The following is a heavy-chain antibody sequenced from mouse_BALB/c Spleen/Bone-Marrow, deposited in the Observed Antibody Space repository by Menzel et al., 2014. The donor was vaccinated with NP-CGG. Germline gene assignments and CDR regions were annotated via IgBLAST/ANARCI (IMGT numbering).Heavy chain of an antibody. Sequence: EVKLQESGPDLVKPSQSLPLTCTVTGYSITSGYSWHWIQQFPGNKLEWMVYIHHSGSTNYNPSLRSRISITRDTSKNQFFLHLNSVTTEDTATYYCTSYGNYWYFDVWGAGTTVTVSS. CDR3: TSYGNYWYFDV. D-gene: IGHD2-1*01. CDR2: IHHSGST. CDR1: GYSITSGYS. V-gene: IGHV3-1*02. J-gene: IGHJ1*01.